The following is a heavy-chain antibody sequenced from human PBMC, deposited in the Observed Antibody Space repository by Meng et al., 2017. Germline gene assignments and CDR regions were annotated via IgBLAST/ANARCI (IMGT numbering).Heavy chain of an antibody. CDR1: GGSFSGYY. CDR2: INHSGST. D-gene: IGHD3-22*01. J-gene: IGHJ4*02. CDR3: ARGGGWLLITTNFDY. V-gene: IGHV4-34*01. Sequence: GSLRLSCAVYGGSFSGYYWSWIRQPLGKGLEWIGEINHSGSTNYNPSLKSRVTISVDTSKNQFSLKLSSVTAADTAVYYCARGGGWLLITTNFDYWGQGTLVTVSS.